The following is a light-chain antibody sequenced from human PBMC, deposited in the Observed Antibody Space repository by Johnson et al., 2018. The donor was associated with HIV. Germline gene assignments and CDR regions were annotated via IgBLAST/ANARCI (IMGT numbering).Light chain of an antibody. Sequence: QSVLTQPPSVSAAPGQKVTISCSGSSSNIGNNYVSWYQQLPGTAPKLLIYDNNKRPSGIPDRFSGSKSGTSATLGITGLQTGDAADYYCGTWDSSLSVSYVFGTGTKVTGL. CDR2: DNN. CDR3: GTWDSSLSVSYV. J-gene: IGLJ1*01. CDR1: SSNIGNNY. V-gene: IGLV1-51*01.